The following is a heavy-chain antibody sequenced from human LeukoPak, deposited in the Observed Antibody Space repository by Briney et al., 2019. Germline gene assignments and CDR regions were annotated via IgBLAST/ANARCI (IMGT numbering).Heavy chain of an antibody. CDR2: IKEDARKQ. D-gene: IGHD5-24*01. V-gene: IGHV3-7*01. CDR3: ATDFGWQQFDH. J-gene: IGHJ4*02. Sequence: SLRFYFAATGFTFITTYLSRVRQGVGNCPYCMANIKEDARKQFYVDSVKGRFTISIDTAKNSLYLQMNGLTAYEKAINYCATDFGWQQFDHWGQGSLVTVSS. CDR1: GFTFITTY.